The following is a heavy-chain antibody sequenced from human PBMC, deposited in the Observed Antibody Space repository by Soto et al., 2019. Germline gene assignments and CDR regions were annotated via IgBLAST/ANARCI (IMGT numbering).Heavy chain of an antibody. CDR1: GFTFSSYW. Sequence: EVQLVESGGGLVQPGGSLRLSCAASGFTFSSYWMSWVRQAPGKGLEWVANIKQDGSEKYYVDSVKGRFTISRDNAKNSLYLQMNSLRAEDTAVYYCARVSVGDCSGGSCYYYMDVWCKGTTVTVSS. CDR3: ARVSVGDCSGGSCYYYMDV. CDR2: IKQDGSEK. D-gene: IGHD2-15*01. J-gene: IGHJ6*03. V-gene: IGHV3-7*01.